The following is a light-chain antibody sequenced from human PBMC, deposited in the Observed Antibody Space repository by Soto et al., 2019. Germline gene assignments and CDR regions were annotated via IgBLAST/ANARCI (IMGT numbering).Light chain of an antibody. CDR2: AAS. CDR1: QGISSY. J-gene: IGKJ1*01. V-gene: IGKV1-9*01. CDR3: QQLNSYPRT. Sequence: DIQLTQSPSFLSASVGDRVTITCRASQGISSYLTWYQQKPGKAPKLLIYAASTLQGGVPSRFSSSGSGTDFTLTINSLLPDDVATYYCQQLNSYPRTFGQGTKVEIK.